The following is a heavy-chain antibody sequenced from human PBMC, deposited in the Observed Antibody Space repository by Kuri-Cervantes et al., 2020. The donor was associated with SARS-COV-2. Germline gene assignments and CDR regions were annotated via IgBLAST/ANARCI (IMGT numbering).Heavy chain of an antibody. D-gene: IGHD6-13*01. J-gene: IGHJ4*02. Sequence: GGSLRLSCAASGFTFDDYAMHWVRQAPGKGLEWVSSIDPSSRYMSYADSMKGRFTISRDNAKNSLYLQMNSLRAEDTAVYYCARGLFRQHAEFDYWGQGILVTVSS. CDR2: IDPSSRYM. V-gene: IGHV3-21*01. CDR1: GFTFDDYA. CDR3: ARGLFRQHAEFDY.